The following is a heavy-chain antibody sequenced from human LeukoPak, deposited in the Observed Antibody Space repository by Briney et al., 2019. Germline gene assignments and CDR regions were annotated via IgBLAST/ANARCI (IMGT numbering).Heavy chain of an antibody. CDR2: INPNSGGT. D-gene: IGHD3-10*01. V-gene: IGHV1-2*02. CDR3: ASIPAGFRGYFDY. Sequence: ASVKVSCKASGYTFTGYYMHWVRQAPRQGLEWMGWINPNSGGTNYAQKFQGRVTMTRDTSISTAYMELSRLRSDDTAVYYCASIPAGFRGYFDYWGQGTLVTVSS. J-gene: IGHJ4*02. CDR1: GYTFTGYY.